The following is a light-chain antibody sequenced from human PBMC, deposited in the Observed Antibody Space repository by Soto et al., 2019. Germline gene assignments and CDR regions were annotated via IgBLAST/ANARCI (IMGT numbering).Light chain of an antibody. CDR1: QGISSA. CDR2: DAS. V-gene: IGKV1-13*02. J-gene: IGKJ2*01. CDR3: QQFNSYT. Sequence: AIPLTQSPSSLSASVGDRVTITCRASQGISSALAWYQQKPGKAPKLLIYDASSLESGVPSRFSGSGSGTDFTLTISSLQPEDFATYYCQQFNSYTFGQGTKLEIK.